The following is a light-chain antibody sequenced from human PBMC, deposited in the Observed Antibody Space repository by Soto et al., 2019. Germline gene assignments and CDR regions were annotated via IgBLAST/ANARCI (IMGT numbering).Light chain of an antibody. J-gene: IGKJ5*01. V-gene: IGKV3-11*02. CDR2: ADS. CDR1: QSISGY. Sequence: EILLTQSPATLSLSPGERATLSCRASQSISGYLGWYQQKPGQAPRLLIYADSNRATGIPARLSGSGSGRDFTLTISSIEHEDFSVYYCQQRYNWPITFGHGTRLEIK. CDR3: QQRYNWPIT.